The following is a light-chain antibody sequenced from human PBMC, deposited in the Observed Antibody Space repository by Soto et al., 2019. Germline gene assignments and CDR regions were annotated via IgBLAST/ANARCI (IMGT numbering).Light chain of an antibody. CDR2: GAS. J-gene: IGKJ1*01. CDR1: QSVSSSY. CDR3: QQYSSSPWT. V-gene: IGKV3-20*01. Sequence: EIVLTQSPGTLSLSPGERATLSCRASQSVSSSYLAWYQQKPGQAPRLLIYGASSRATGIPDRLSGSGSGTDFTLIISRLEPEDFAVYYCQQYSSSPWTFGQGTKVEI.